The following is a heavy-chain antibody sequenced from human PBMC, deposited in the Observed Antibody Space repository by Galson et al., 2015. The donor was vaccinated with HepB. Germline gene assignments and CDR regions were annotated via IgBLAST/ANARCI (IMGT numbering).Heavy chain of an antibody. Sequence: CAISGDSVSSNSAAWNWIRQSPSRGLEWLGRTYYRSKWYNDYAVSVKSRITINPDASKNQLSLQLNSVTPEDTAVYYCARAAEGGIAAAGGGLLVDYWGQGTLVTVSS. V-gene: IGHV6-1*01. CDR2: TYYRSKWYN. J-gene: IGHJ4*02. D-gene: IGHD6-13*01. CDR1: GDSVSSNSAA. CDR3: ARAAEGGIAAAGGGLLVDY.